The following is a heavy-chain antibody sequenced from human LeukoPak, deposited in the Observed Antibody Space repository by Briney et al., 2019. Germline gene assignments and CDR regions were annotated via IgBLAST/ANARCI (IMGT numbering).Heavy chain of an antibody. D-gene: IGHD2-15*01. CDR2: INPNSGGT. CDR3: ARLVVVAATGYYYGMDV. V-gene: IGHV1-2*02. J-gene: IGHJ6*02. CDR1: GYTFTGYY. Sequence: ASVKVSCTASGYTFTGYYMHWVRQAPGQGLEWMGWINPNSGGTNYAQKFQGRVTMTRDTSISTAYMELSRLRSDDTAVYYCARLVVVAATGYYYGMDVWGQGTTVTVSS.